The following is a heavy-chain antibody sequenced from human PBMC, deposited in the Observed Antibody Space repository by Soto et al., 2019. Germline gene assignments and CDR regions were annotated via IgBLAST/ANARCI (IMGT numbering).Heavy chain of an antibody. CDR2: ISYDGSNK. CDR3: ARDYYGSGSYYAPVDY. D-gene: IGHD3-10*01. Sequence: PGGSLRLSCAASGFTFSSYAMHWVRQAPGKGLEWVAVISYDGSNKYYADSVKGRFTISRDNSKNTLYLQMSSLRAEDTAVYYCARDYYGSGSYYAPVDYWGQGT. J-gene: IGHJ4*02. V-gene: IGHV3-30-3*01. CDR1: GFTFSSYA.